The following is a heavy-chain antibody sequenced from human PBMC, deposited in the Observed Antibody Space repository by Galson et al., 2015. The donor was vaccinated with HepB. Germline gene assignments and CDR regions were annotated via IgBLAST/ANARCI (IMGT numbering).Heavy chain of an antibody. CDR3: ARYSYGSGCDY. CDR2: IYYSGST. D-gene: IGHD5-18*01. CDR1: GGSISSYY. V-gene: IGHV4-59*08. Sequence: TLSLTCTVSGGSISSYYWSWIRQPPGKGLEWIGYIYYSGSTNYNPSLKSRVTISVDTSKNQFSLKLSSVTAADTAVYYCARYSYGSGCDYWGQGTLVTVSS. J-gene: IGHJ4*02.